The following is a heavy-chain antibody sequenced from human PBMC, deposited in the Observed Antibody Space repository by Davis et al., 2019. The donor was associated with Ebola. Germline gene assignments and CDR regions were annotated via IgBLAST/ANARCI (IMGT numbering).Heavy chain of an antibody. Sequence: SVPVSRKVSDYTLREISLHWVRQPPGIGLEWMGNFNPEEDESIFAQKFEGRITMTEDTSTNTAYMELSSLRSDDTAVYYCTGGGIGGMGDYWGQGTPVAV. CDR1: DYTLREIS. D-gene: IGHD3-10*01. J-gene: IGHJ4*02. CDR2: FNPEEDES. V-gene: IGHV1-24*01. CDR3: TGGGIGGMGDY.